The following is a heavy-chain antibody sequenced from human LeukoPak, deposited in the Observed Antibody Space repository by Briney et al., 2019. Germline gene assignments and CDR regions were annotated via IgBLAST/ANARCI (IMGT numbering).Heavy chain of an antibody. V-gene: IGHV4-61*01. CDR1: GGSVSSGSYY. J-gene: IGHJ4*02. Sequence: KPSETLSLTCTVSGGSVSSGSYYWSWLRQPPGKGLGWIGYIYYSGSTNYNPSLKSRVTISVDTSKNQFSLKLSSVTAADTAVYYCARGSGSYYRLFDYWGQGTLVTVSS. CDR3: ARGSGSYYRLFDY. CDR2: IYYSGST. D-gene: IGHD1-26*01.